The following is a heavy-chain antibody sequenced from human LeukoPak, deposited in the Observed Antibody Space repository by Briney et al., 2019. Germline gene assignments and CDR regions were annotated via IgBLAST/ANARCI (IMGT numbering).Heavy chain of an antibody. Sequence: GGSLRLSCAASGFTFSDYSMHWVRQAPGKGLNWVAFIRYDGNNKYYADSVKGRFTISRDNSKNTLYLQMNSLRAEDTAVYYCAKDTGIAVAGTTWGQGTLVTVSS. V-gene: IGHV3-30*02. CDR3: AKDTGIAVAGTT. J-gene: IGHJ5*02. D-gene: IGHD6-19*01. CDR2: IRYDGNNK. CDR1: GFTFSDYS.